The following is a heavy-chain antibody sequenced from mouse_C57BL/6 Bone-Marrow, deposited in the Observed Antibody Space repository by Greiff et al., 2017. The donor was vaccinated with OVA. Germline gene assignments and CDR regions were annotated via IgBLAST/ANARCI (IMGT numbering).Heavy chain of an antibody. V-gene: IGHV1-53*01. J-gene: IGHJ3*01. Sequence: QVQLQQPGTELVKPGASVKLSCKASGYTFTSYWMHWVKQRPGQGLEWIGNINPSNGGTNYNEKFKSKASLTVDKSSSTAYMQLSSLTSEDSAVYYCARDSSGYFWVAYWGQGTLVTVSA. CDR3: ARDSSGYFWVAY. CDR1: GYTFTSYW. CDR2: INPSNGGT. D-gene: IGHD3-2*02.